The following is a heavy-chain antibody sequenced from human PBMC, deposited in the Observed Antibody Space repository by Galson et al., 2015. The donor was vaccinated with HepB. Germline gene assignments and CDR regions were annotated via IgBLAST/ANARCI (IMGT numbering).Heavy chain of an antibody. D-gene: IGHD4-11*01. J-gene: IGHJ4*02. CDR1: GFTFNNYW. CDR2: INTDGSST. CDR3: ARGDRAGSNYAVASN. Sequence: SLRLSCAAAGFTFNNYWMHWVRQAPGKGLVWVSRINTDGSSTCYADSVKGRFTISRDNAMNTLYLQMNSLGAEDTAVYYCARGDRAGSNYAVASNCGKATLVTVSS. V-gene: IGHV3-74*01.